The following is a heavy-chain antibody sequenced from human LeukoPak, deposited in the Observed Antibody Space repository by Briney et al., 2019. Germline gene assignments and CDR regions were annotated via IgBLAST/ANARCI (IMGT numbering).Heavy chain of an antibody. J-gene: IGHJ4*02. CDR3: ARDVSSAQYYFDY. V-gene: IGHV4-39*07. CDR2: IYYSGST. Sequence: SETLSLTCTVSGGSISSSSYYWGWIRQPPGKGLEWIGSIYYSGSTYYNPSLKGRVTISVDTSTNQFSLKLSSVTAADTAVYYCARDVSSAQYYFDYWGQGILVTVSS. CDR1: GGSISSSSYY.